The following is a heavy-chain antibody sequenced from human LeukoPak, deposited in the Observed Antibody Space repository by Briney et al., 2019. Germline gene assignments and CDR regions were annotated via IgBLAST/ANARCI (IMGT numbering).Heavy chain of an antibody. CDR1: GGSISSYY. Sequence: SETLSLTCTVSGGSISSYYWSWIRQPPGKGLEWIGYIYYSGSTNYNPSLKSRVTISVAPSKHQFSLKLSSVTAADTAVYYCARTIYGSGLNWFDPWGQGTLVTVSS. D-gene: IGHD6-19*01. CDR2: IYYSGST. CDR3: ARTIYGSGLNWFDP. V-gene: IGHV4-59*08. J-gene: IGHJ5*02.